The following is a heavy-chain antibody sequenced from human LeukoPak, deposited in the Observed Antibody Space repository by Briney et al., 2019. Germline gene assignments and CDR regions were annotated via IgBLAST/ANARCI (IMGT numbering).Heavy chain of an antibody. CDR2: NYYSGNT. J-gene: IGHJ4*02. Sequence: SETLSLTCTVSGGSISTTNYYWGWIRQPPGKGLEWIGSNYYSGNTYYNPSLKSRVTISVDTSKNHFSLDVTSVTAADTGLFYCARFKGGTGFDYWGRGVLVIVS. CDR1: GGSISTTNYY. D-gene: IGHD2-15*01. CDR3: ARFKGGTGFDY. V-gene: IGHV4-39*02.